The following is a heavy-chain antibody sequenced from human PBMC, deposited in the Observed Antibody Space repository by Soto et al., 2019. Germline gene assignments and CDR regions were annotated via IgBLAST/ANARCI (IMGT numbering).Heavy chain of an antibody. V-gene: IGHV3-48*03. D-gene: IGHD6-13*01. CDR2: ISSSGSTI. J-gene: IGHJ4*02. CDR1: GFTFSSYE. Sequence: PGGSLRLSCAASGFTFSSYEMNWVRQAPGKGLEWVSCISSSGSTIYYADSVKGRLTISRDNAKNSLYLQMNSLRAEDTAVYYCARSWQQLVPFDYWGQGTLVTVSS. CDR3: ARSWQQLVPFDY.